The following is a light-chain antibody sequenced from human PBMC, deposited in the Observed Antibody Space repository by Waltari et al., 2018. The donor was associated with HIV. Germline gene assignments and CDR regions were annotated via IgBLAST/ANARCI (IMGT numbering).Light chain of an antibody. CDR2: RNN. J-gene: IGLJ3*02. CDR1: SSNLGSNY. CDR3: AAWDDSLWV. V-gene: IGLV1-47*01. Sequence: QSVLTQPPSASGTPGQRVTISCSGSSSNLGSNYVYWYQQLPGTAPKLLIYRNNQRPSGVPDRFSGSKSGTSASLAISGLRSEDEADYYCAAWDDSLWVFGGGTKLTVL.